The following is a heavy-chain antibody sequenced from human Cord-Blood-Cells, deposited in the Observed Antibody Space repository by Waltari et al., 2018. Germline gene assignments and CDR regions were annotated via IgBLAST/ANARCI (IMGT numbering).Heavy chain of an antibody. Sequence: QVQLVESGGGVVQPGGSLRLSCAASGFPFRSYGLHWVRQAPGKGLEWLAFIRYDGSNKYYADSVKGRFTISRDNSKNTLYLQMNSLRAEDTAVYYCAKAGSSSYFDYWGQGTLVTVSS. D-gene: IGHD6-6*01. CDR3: AKAGSSSYFDY. V-gene: IGHV3-30*02. CDR2: IRYDGSNK. J-gene: IGHJ4*02. CDR1: GFPFRSYG.